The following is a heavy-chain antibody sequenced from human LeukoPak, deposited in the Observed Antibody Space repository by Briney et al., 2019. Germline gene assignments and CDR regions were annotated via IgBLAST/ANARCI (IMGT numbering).Heavy chain of an antibody. J-gene: IGHJ3*02. V-gene: IGHV1-18*01. CDR2: ISPYNGNT. CDR3: ARGLRGYYDTGGYTWDAFDI. Sequence: GASVKVSCKASGYTFTIYGITWVRQAPGQGLEWMGWISPYNGNTNYAQKFQGRVTMTTDTSTRTAYMELRSLRSDDTAVYYCARGLRGYYDTGGYTWDAFDIWGHGTMVTVSS. CDR1: GYTFTIYG. D-gene: IGHD3-22*01.